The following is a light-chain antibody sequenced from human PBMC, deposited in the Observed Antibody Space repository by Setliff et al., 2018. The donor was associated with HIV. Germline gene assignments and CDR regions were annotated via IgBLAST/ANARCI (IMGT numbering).Light chain of an antibody. Sequence: QPALTQPPSASGAPGQRVTISCSGSTSYFRLNTVNWYQHVLGTAPKLLIYANSQRPSGVPDRFSGSKSGNTASLTISGLQAEDEADYYCCSYAGSNTSVFGGGTKVTVL. CDR2: ANS. V-gene: IGLV1-44*01. CDR1: TSYFRLNT. CDR3: CSYAGSNTSV. J-gene: IGLJ2*01.